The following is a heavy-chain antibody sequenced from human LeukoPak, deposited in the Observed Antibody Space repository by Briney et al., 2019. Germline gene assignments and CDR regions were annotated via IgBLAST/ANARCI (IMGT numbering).Heavy chain of an antibody. J-gene: IGHJ6*03. V-gene: IGHV3-48*01. Sequence: GGSLRLSCAASGFTFSSYSINWIRQAPGKGLEWVSYISSSSSTIYYADSVKGRFTISRDNAKNSLYLQMNSLRAEDTAVYYCARVNVLSAVVPAAIRTSRGYYMDVWGKGTTVTVSS. CDR2: ISSSSSTI. CDR1: GFTFSSYS. CDR3: ARVNVLSAVVPAAIRTSRGYYMDV. D-gene: IGHD2-2*01.